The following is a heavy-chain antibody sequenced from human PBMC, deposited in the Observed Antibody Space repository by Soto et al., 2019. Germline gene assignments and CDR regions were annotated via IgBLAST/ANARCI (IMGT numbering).Heavy chain of an antibody. CDR1: GGSVSSNSYS. D-gene: IGHD2-2*03. CDR3: ARLNGYCVSTSCHDYYGMDV. CDR2: IYSTENT. J-gene: IGHJ6*02. Sequence: QLQLQESGPGLVKPSETLSLTCTVSGGSVSSNSYSWGWIRQSPGKGLEWIGTIYSTENTYYHPSPRSRLTISVDTSMNEFSLRLSSVTAANTAVYYCARLNGYCVSTSCHDYYGMDVWGQGTTVTVSS. V-gene: IGHV4-39*01.